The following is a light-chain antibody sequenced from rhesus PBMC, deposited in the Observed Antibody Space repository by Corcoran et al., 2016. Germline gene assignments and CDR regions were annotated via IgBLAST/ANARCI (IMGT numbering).Light chain of an antibody. V-gene: IGKV1-74*01. CDR3: QHGYGTPLT. Sequence: DIQMTQSPSSLSASVGDRVTITCRASENVNNYLNWYQPTPGKAPKVLIYKASTLQSGVPSRFSGSGSGTDYTFTISRLQPEDVATYYCQHGYGTPLTFGGGTKVELK. CDR1: ENVNNY. CDR2: KAS. J-gene: IGKJ4*01.